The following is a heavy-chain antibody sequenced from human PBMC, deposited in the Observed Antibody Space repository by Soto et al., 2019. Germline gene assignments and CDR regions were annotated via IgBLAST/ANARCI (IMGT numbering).Heavy chain of an antibody. J-gene: IGHJ6*02. CDR3: ARVSGIYYYGMDV. CDR2: INHSGST. CDR1: DGSSSGYY. D-gene: IGHD3-10*01. Sequence: SETLSLTCAVYDGSSSGYYWSWIRQPPGKGLEWIGEINHSGSTNYNPSLKSRVTISVDTSKNQFSLKLSSVTAADTAVYYCARVSGIYYYGMDVWDQGTTVTVSS. V-gene: IGHV4-34*01.